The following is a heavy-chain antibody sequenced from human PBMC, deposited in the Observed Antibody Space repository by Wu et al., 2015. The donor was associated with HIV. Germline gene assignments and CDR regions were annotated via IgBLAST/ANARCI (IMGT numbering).Heavy chain of an antibody. CDR3: ARQRVYTSGWYIYDF. J-gene: IGHJ4*02. CDR1: GYTFSSYD. V-gene: IGHV1-8*01. Sequence: QVQLVQSGAEVKKPGASIKVSCKASGYTFSSYDINWVRQATGQGLEWMGWMNPKTGNTGYAQKFQGRVTMTRNTSIRTAYMELSSLRSEDTAVYYCARQRVYTSGWYIYDFXGQGTLVTVS. CDR2: MNPKTGNT. D-gene: IGHD6-19*01.